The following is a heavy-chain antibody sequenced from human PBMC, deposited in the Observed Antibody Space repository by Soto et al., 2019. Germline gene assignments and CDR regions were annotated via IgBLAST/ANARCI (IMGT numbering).Heavy chain of an antibody. CDR2: ISYDGSNK. Sequence: PGGSLRLSCAASGFTFSSYGMHWVRQAPGKGVEWVAVISYDGSNKYYADSVKGRFTISRDNSKNTLYLQMNSLRAEDTAVYYCAKVANLGYSSSWSDYWGQGTLVTVSS. J-gene: IGHJ4*02. CDR1: GFTFSSYG. CDR3: AKVANLGYSSSWSDY. V-gene: IGHV3-30*18. D-gene: IGHD6-13*01.